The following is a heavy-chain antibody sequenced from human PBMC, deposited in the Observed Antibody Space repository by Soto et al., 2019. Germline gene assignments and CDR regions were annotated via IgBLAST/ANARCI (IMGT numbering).Heavy chain of an antibody. CDR2: ISYDGSNK. J-gene: IGHJ5*02. Sequence: GGSMRLSCAASGFTFSSYAMHWVRQAPGKGLEWVAVISYDGSNKYYADSVKGRFTISRDNSKNTLYLQMNSLRAEDTAVYYCAREAWYYDSSCCWFEPWGQGTLVTVSS. D-gene: IGHD3-22*01. V-gene: IGHV3-30-3*01. CDR3: AREAWYYDSSCCWFEP. CDR1: GFTFSSYA.